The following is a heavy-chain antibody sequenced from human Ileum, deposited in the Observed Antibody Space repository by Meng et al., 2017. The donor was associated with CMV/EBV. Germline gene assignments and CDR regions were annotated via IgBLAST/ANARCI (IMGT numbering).Heavy chain of an antibody. J-gene: IGHJ5*02. CDR1: VGSIVTNISHNS. CDR2: IFQSGVP. Sequence: LQHSRQGLVKPSGIVSPSCTLSVGSIVTNISHNSWLCIRHPPGKGLEWIGTIFQSGVPYNNPSFKSRVTMSVDMSKNDFSLKLNSVTAADTAVYYCAKLCSGSACNWLSPWGLGTLVTVSS. CDR3: AKLCSGSACNWLSP. V-gene: IGHV4-39*07. D-gene: IGHD1-26*01.